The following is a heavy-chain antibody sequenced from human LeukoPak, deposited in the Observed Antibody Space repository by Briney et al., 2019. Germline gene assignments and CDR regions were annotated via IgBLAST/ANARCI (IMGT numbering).Heavy chain of an antibody. Sequence: PSESLSLTCTVSGASMSGSNVYWGWIRQAPGKGLEWIGFIYHSGSTSYNPSLKSRLSISVDTSKNQFSLKLNSVTAADTAVYYCARGRFYRFSGDSWGQGTLVTVSS. CDR3: ARGRFYRFSGDS. V-gene: IGHV4-30-4*08. CDR1: GASMSGSNVY. D-gene: IGHD2/OR15-2a*01. J-gene: IGHJ4*02. CDR2: IYHSGST.